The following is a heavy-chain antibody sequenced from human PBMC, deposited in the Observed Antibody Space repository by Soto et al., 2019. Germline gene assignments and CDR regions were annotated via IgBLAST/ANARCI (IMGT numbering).Heavy chain of an antibody. Sequence: EVQLLESGGGLVQPGGSLRLSCAASGFTLGTYVMTWVRQAPGKGLEWVSAISGSGGRTNYADPVKGRFTISRDNTKNTLYLQMNSLRVEDTAVYYCAKDRKGSYCSGGTCYSFDYWGQGTRVTVPS. D-gene: IGHD2-15*01. J-gene: IGHJ4*02. V-gene: IGHV3-23*01. CDR3: AKDRKGSYCSGGTCYSFDY. CDR1: GFTLGTYV. CDR2: ISGSGGRT.